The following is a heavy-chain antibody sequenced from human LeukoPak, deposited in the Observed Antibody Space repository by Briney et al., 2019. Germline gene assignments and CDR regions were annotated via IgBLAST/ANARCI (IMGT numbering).Heavy chain of an antibody. J-gene: IGHJ4*02. V-gene: IGHV3-7*01. CDR1: GFTFGSYW. CDR3: ARDGRAWYY. Sequence: GGSLRLSCAASGFTFGSYWMSWVRQAPGKGLEWVANIKQDGSEKYYVDSVKGRFTISRDNAKNSLYLQMNSLRAEDTAVYYCARDGRAWYYWGQGTLVTVSS. CDR2: IKQDGSEK. D-gene: IGHD1-14*01.